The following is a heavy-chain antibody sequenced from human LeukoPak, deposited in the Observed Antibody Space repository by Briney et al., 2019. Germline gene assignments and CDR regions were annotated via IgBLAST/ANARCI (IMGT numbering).Heavy chain of an antibody. Sequence: PGGSLRLSCAASGFTFSSYTMNCVRQDPGKGREWVSSISSSSSYIYYAESVKGRFTMSRDNAKNSLYLQMNSLRAEDTAVYYCARATTYDILTGYFDYWGQGTLVTVSS. D-gene: IGHD3-9*01. CDR2: ISSSSSYI. V-gene: IGHV3-21*01. CDR1: GFTFSSYT. CDR3: ARATTYDILTGYFDY. J-gene: IGHJ4*02.